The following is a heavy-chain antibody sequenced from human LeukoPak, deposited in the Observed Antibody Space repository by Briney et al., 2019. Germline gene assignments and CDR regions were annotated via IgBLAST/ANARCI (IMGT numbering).Heavy chain of an antibody. V-gene: IGHV4-59*11. CDR2: IYYSGST. D-gene: IGHD3-10*01. CDR1: GGPISSHY. CDR3: ARGGHTLGY. Sequence: SETLSLTCTVSGGPISSHYWSWIRQPPGKGQEWIGYIYYSGSTNYNPSLKSRVTISVDTSKNQFSLKLSSVTAADTAVYYCARGGHTLGYWGQGTLVTVSS. J-gene: IGHJ4*02.